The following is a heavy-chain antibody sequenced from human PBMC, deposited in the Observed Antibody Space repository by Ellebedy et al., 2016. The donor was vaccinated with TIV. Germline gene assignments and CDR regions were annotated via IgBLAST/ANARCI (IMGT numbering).Heavy chain of an antibody. CDR2: FDPDDGET. CDR1: GDTLTELS. CDR3: ATGNYDDSSDRDAFDI. V-gene: IGHV1-24*01. D-gene: IGHD3-22*01. Sequence: AASVKVSCKVSGDTLTELSMHWVRQAPGKGLEWMGGFDPDDGETIYAQKFQGRVTMTEDTSTDTAYMELSSLRSEDTAVYYCATGNYDDSSDRDAFDIWGQGTMVTVSS. J-gene: IGHJ3*02.